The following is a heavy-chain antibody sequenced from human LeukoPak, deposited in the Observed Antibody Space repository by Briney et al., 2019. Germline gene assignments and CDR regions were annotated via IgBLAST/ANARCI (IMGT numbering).Heavy chain of an antibody. V-gene: IGHV3-23*01. Sequence: PGGSLRLSCAASGFTFSGYVTTWVRQPPGKGLQWVADISGSGGSTYYADSVKGRFTISRDNAKNSLYLQMNSLRVEDTALYYCARVRSVGGNPHAFNIWGQGTMVTVSS. CDR2: ISGSGGST. D-gene: IGHD4-23*01. CDR1: GFTFSGYV. J-gene: IGHJ3*02. CDR3: ARVRSVGGNPHAFNI.